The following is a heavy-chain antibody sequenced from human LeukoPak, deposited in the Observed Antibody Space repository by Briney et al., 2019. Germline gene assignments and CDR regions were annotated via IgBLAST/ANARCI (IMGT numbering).Heavy chain of an antibody. CDR3: ARGHYSFDF. Sequence: SETLSLTCTVSGGSISSYYWSWIRQPPGKGLEWIGYIYHSGSTNYNPFLKSRVTMSVDKSKNQFSLKLSYVTAADTAVYYCARGHYSFDFWGQGTLVSVSS. D-gene: IGHD2-21*01. J-gene: IGHJ4*02. V-gene: IGHV4-59*08. CDR2: IYHSGST. CDR1: GGSISSYY.